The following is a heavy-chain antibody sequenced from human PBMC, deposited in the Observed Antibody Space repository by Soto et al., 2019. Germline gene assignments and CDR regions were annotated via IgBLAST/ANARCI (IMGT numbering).Heavy chain of an antibody. Sequence: GGSLRLSCAASGFTFSSYAMHWVRQAPGKGLEWVAVISYDGSNKYYADSVKGRFTISRDNSKNTLYLQMNSLRAEDTAVYYCASRCPYYDFWSGYEHLDYWGQGTLVTVSS. CDR3: ASRCPYYDFWSGYEHLDY. CDR1: GFTFSSYA. J-gene: IGHJ4*02. V-gene: IGHV3-30-3*01. CDR2: ISYDGSNK. D-gene: IGHD3-3*01.